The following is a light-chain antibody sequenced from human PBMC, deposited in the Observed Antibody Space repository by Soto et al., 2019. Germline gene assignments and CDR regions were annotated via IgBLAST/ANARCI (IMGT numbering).Light chain of an antibody. CDR1: QSVSNN. CDR2: GAS. J-gene: IGKJ5*01. Sequence: EIVLTQSPGTLSLSPGERATLSCRAIQSVSNNYLAWYQQKPGQAPRLLIYGASTRATGIPARFSGSGSGTEFTLTISNLQSEDFAVYFCQQYHNWPPITFGQGTRLEIK. V-gene: IGKV3D-15*01. CDR3: QQYHNWPPIT.